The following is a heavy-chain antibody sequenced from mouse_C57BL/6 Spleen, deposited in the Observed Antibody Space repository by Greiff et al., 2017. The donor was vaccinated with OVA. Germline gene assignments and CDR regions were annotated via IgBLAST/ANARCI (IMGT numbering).Heavy chain of an antibody. V-gene: IGHV5-9*01. Sequence: EVKVEESGGGLVKPGGSLKLSCAASGFTFSSYTMSWVRQTPEKRLEWVATISGGGGNTYYPDSVKGRFTISRDNAKNTLYLQMSSLRSEDTALYYCASTVVAFDYWGQGTTLTVSS. J-gene: IGHJ2*01. CDR3: ASTVVAFDY. CDR2: ISGGGGNT. D-gene: IGHD1-1*01. CDR1: GFTFSSYT.